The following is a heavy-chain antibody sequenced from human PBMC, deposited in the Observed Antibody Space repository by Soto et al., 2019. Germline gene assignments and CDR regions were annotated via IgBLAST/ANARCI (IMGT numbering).Heavy chain of an antibody. D-gene: IGHD3-22*01. J-gene: IGHJ4*02. CDR1: GFTVSSNY. CDR2: ISGSGGST. V-gene: IGHV3-23*01. CDR3: AKWRSYYYDSSGYYYDY. Sequence: PGGSLRLSCAASGFTVSSNYMSWVRQAPGKGLEWVSAISGSGGSTYYADSVKGRFTISRDNSKNTLYLQMNSLRAEDTAVYYCAKWRSYYYDSSGYYYDYWGQGTLVT.